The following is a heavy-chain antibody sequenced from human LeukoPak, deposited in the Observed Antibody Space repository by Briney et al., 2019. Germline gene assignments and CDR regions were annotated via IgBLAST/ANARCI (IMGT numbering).Heavy chain of an antibody. V-gene: IGHV3-74*01. Sequence: GSLRLSCAASGFTFSSYWMHWVRQAPGKGLVWVSRINTDWCSTSYADSVKGRFTISRDNAKNTLYLQMNSLRAEDTAVYYCARDGTVEYYYDSSGYSPGGGPDYWGQGTLVTLST. D-gene: IGHD3-22*01. J-gene: IGHJ4*02. CDR3: ARDGTVEYYYDSSGYSPGGGPDY. CDR2: INTDWCST. CDR1: GFTFSSYW.